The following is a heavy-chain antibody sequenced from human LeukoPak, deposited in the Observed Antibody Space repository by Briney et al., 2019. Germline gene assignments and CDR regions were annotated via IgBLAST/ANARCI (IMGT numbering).Heavy chain of an antibody. V-gene: IGHV1-18*01. CDR2: ISTYNGNT. J-gene: IGHJ3*02. CDR1: GYTFTNYG. D-gene: IGHD5-12*01. CDR3: ARSPFSGDDDAFDI. Sequence: ASVKVSCKASGYTFTNYGISWVRQAPGQGLEWMGWISTYNGNTKYAQKFQDRVTMTTDTSTSTAYMELRSLRSEDTAMYYCARSPFSGDDDAFDIWGQGTMVTVSS.